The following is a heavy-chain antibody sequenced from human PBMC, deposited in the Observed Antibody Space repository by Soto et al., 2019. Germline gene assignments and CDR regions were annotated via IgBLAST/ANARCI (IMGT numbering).Heavy chain of an antibody. J-gene: IGHJ3*02. V-gene: IGHV4-61*01. CDR3: ARDRAGKDIVLVPSAIASWGSDAFEI. CDR1: GGSVSSGSYY. Sequence: PSETLSLTCTVSGGSVSSGSYYWSWIRQPPGKGLEWIGYIYYSGSTNYNPSLKSRVTISVDTSKNQFSLKLSSVTAADTAVYYCARDRAGKDIVLVPSAIASWGSDAFEIWGKGTMVTVSS. D-gene: IGHD2-2*02. CDR2: IYYSGST.